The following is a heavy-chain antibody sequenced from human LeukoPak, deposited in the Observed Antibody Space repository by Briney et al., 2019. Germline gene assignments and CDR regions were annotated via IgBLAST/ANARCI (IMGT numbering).Heavy chain of an antibody. CDR2: FDPEDGET. J-gene: IGHJ1*01. D-gene: IGHD3-22*01. CDR3: ATSDSSGYWYFQH. CDR1: GYTLTELS. Sequence: ASVKVSCKVSGYTLTELSMHWVRQAPGKGLEWMGGFDPEDGETIYAQKFQGRVTMTEDTSTDTAYMELSSLRSEDTAVYYCATSDSSGYWYFQHWGQCTLVTVSS. V-gene: IGHV1-24*01.